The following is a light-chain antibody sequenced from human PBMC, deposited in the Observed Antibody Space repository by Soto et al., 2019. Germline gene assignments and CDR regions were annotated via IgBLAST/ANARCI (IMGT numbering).Light chain of an antibody. V-gene: IGKV3-20*01. CDR3: QQYGGSPPLT. Sequence: VLTQSPGTLSLSPGERATLSCRASQSVTSSYLAWYQQKPGQAPRLLIYGASSRATDIPDRFSGSGSGTDFTLTISRLEPEDFAVYYCQQYGGSPPLTFGGGTTVEIK. CDR2: GAS. CDR1: QSVTSSY. J-gene: IGKJ4*01.